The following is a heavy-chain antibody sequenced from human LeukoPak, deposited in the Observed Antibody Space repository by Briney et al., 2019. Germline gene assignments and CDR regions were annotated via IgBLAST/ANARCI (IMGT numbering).Heavy chain of an antibody. V-gene: IGHV3-30*18. D-gene: IGHD1-1*01. CDR1: GFPFSSYG. CDR2: ISYDGSNK. Sequence: GGSLRLSCVASGFPFSSYGMHWVRQAPGKGLEWVAVISYDGSNKYYADSVKGRFTISRDNSKNTLYLQMNSLRAEDTAVYYCAKGERGWSALYYYYYGMDVWGQGTTVTVSS. CDR3: AKGERGWSALYYYYYGMDV. J-gene: IGHJ6*02.